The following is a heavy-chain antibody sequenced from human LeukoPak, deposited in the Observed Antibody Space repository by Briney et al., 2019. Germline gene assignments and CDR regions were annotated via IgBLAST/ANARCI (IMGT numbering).Heavy chain of an antibody. D-gene: IGHD5-18*01. CDR1: GGSISSYY. Sequence: SQTLSLTCTVSGGSISSYYWSWIRQPPGKGLEWIGYIYYSGSTSYNPSLKSRVTISVDTSKNQFSLKLSSVTAADTAVYYCARTTEGGYTYDYFYYYYMDVWGKGTTVTISS. V-gene: IGHV4-59*01. CDR3: ARTTEGGYTYDYFYYYYMDV. CDR2: IYYSGST. J-gene: IGHJ6*03.